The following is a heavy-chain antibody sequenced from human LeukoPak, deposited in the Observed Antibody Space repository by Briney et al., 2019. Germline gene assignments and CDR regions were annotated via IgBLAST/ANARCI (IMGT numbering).Heavy chain of an antibody. J-gene: IGHJ4*02. CDR1: GFSFSSYA. CDR2: ISGSGGST. CDR3: AKVPAAFSSSWYYFDY. Sequence: GGSLRLSCAASGFSFSSYAMSWVRQDPGEGLEWVAAISGSGGSTYYADSVKGRFTISRDNSKNTLYLQMNSLRAEDTAVYYCAKVPAAFSSSWYYFDYWGQGTLVTVSS. V-gene: IGHV3-23*01. D-gene: IGHD6-13*01.